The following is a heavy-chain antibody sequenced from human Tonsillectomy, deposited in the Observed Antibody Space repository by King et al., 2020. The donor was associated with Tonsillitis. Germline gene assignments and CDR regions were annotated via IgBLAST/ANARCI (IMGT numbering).Heavy chain of an antibody. D-gene: IGHD2-15*01. CDR1: GFTLSNHW. CDR3: ARGGGGGLDY. V-gene: IGHV3-74*01. CDR2: IYSAETST. J-gene: IGHJ4*02. Sequence: VQLVESGGGLVQPGGSLRLSCAASGFTLSNHWMHWVRQAPGKGLVWVSHIYSAETSTNYADSVKGRFTISRDNAKNTLFLQMNSLRADDTAVYYCARGGGGGLDYWGQGTLVTVSS.